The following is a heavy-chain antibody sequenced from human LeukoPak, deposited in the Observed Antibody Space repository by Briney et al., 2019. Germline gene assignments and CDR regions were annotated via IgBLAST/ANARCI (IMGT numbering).Heavy chain of an antibody. V-gene: IGHV3-48*02. J-gene: IGHJ4*02. CDR1: GFTFGNYV. Sequence: AGGSLRLSCAASGFTFGNYVMSWVRQAPGKGLEWVSYINHNGEMIFYPDFVKGRFTISRDNAKNSLYLQMNSLRDEDTAVYYCARDNDWAFHYWGQGTLVTDSS. CDR2: INHNGEMI. D-gene: IGHD3-9*01. CDR3: ARDNDWAFHY.